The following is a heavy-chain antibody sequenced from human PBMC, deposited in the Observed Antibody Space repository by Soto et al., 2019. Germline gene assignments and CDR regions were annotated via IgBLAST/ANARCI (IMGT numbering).Heavy chain of an antibody. CDR2: ISGSGRTI. J-gene: IGHJ6*02. V-gene: IGHV3-23*01. CDR1: GVDFSSEV. D-gene: IGHD1-26*01. Sequence: GESLKISCAASGVDFSSEVMCWVRQAPGKGLEWVSSISGSGRTIYHADSMRGRFAISRDNSKNSLYLQLNDLRVDDTAVYYCAKVGPSYYYGMDVWGQGTTVTVSS. CDR3: AKVGPSYYYGMDV.